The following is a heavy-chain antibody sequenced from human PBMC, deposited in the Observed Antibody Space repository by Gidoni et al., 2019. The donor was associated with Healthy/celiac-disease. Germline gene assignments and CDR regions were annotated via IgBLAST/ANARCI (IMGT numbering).Heavy chain of an antibody. CDR2: ISGSGGST. V-gene: IGHV3-23*01. D-gene: IGHD1-1*01. J-gene: IGHJ4*02. Sequence: EVQLLESGGGLVQPGGSLRLSCAASGFTFSSYAMSWVRQAPGKGLEWGSAISGSGGSTYYADSVKGRCTISRDNSKNTLYLQMNSLRAEDTAVDYCAKNPSIWMANFDYWGQGTLVTVSS. CDR3: AKNPSIWMANFDY. CDR1: GFTFSSYA.